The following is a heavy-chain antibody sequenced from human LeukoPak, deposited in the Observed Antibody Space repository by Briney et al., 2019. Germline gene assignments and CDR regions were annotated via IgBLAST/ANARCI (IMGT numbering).Heavy chain of an antibody. D-gene: IGHD5-18*01. CDR1: GFTFRSYG. CDR3: AMQGYSFGYSHIHY. J-gene: IGHJ4*02. V-gene: IGHV3-30*02. Sequence: GALRLSCAASGFTFRSYGMHWVRQAPGKGLEWVAFIRYDGSNKNYADSVKGRFTISRGNSKNTLYLQMNSLRAEDTAVYYCAMQGYSFGYSHIHYWGQGTLVTVSS. CDR2: IRYDGSNK.